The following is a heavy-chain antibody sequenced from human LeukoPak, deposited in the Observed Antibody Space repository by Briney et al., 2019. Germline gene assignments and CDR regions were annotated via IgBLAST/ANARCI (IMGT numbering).Heavy chain of an antibody. CDR2: INPNSGGT. V-gene: IGHV1-2*06. D-gene: IGHD6-13*01. CDR3: ARVLAAALDY. CDR1: GYTFTGYY. J-gene: IGHJ4*02. Sequence: ASVKVSXKASGYTFTGYYIHWVRQAPGQGLEWMGRINPNSGGTDYAPKFQGRVTMTRDTSISTAFMELSSLRSDDTAVYYCARVLAAALDYWGQGTLVTVSS.